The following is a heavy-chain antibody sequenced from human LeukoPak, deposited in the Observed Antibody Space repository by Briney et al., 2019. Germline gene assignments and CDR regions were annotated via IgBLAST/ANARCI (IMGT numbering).Heavy chain of an antibody. CDR2: IYSGGST. Sequence: TGGSLRLSCAASGFTVSSNYMSWVRQAPGKGLEWVSVIYSGGSTYYADSVKGRFTISKDNAMDTLFLQMNSLRADDTAVYYRAKDRVDGSGSQFDSWGQGSLVTVSS. V-gene: IGHV3-53*01. J-gene: IGHJ4*02. CDR1: GFTVSSNY. D-gene: IGHD3-10*01. CDR3: AKDRVDGSGSQFDS.